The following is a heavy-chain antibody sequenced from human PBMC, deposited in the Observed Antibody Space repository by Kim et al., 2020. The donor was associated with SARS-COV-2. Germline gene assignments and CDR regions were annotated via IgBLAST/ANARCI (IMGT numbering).Heavy chain of an antibody. CDR2: IYTGGIT. J-gene: IGHJ3*02. V-gene: IGHV3-53*05. CDR3: ARDPRRDILSDAFDI. Sequence: GGSLRLSCAAFEFIVSSNYMSWVCQAPGKGLEWVSAIYTGGITYYADSVKGRFTISRDDSKNKLYLQMNSLRPDDTAMYYCARDPRRDILSDAFDIWGQGTMVTVSS. D-gene: IGHD2-8*02. CDR1: EFIVSSNY.